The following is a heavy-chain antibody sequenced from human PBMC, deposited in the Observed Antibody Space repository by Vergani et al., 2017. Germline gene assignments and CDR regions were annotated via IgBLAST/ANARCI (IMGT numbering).Heavy chain of an antibody. CDR1: GYTFTSYY. D-gene: IGHD3-22*01. V-gene: IGHV1-46*01. J-gene: IGHJ4*02. Sequence: QLVQSGPEVKKPGASVKVSCKASGYTFTSYYMHWVRQAPGQGLEWMGIINPSGGSTSYAQKFQGRVTMTRDTSTSTVYMELSSLRSEDTAVYYCARGYYYDSSGYLALDYWGQGTLVTVSS. CDR3: ARGYYYDSSGYLALDY. CDR2: INPSGGST.